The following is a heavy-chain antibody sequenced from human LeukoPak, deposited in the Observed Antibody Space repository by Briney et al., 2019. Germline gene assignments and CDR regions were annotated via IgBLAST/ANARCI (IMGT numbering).Heavy chain of an antibody. V-gene: IGHV1-18*01. D-gene: IGHD5-18*01. CDR3: ARSTGRIQLWLIGPVSYNWFDP. CDR2: ISAYNGNT. J-gene: IGHJ5*02. CDR1: GYTFTSYG. Sequence: ASVKVSCKASGYTFTSYGISWVRQAPGQGLEWMGWISAYNGNTNCAQKLQGRVTMTTDTSTSTAYMELRSLRSDDTAVYYCARSTGRIQLWLIGPVSYNWFDPWGQRTLVTVSS.